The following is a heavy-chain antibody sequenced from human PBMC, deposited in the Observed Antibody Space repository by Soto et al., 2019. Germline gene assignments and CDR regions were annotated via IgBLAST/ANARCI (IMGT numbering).Heavy chain of an antibody. J-gene: IGHJ6*02. CDR1: GFTLSSYE. D-gene: IGHD3-3*01. CDR2: ISSGGQTI. Sequence: GGSLRLSCAASGFTLSSYEMNWVRQAPGKGLEWVSYISSGGQTIYYADSVKGRFTISRDSAKNSLYLQLNSLRAEDTAVYYCARERPSEDFWSGYSYGLDVWGQGTAVTVS. CDR3: ARERPSEDFWSGYSYGLDV. V-gene: IGHV3-48*03.